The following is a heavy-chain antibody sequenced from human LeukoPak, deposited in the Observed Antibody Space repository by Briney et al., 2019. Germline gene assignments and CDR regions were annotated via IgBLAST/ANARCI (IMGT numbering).Heavy chain of an antibody. V-gene: IGHV1-46*01. Sequence: ASVKVSCMASGYTFTSYYMHWVRQAPAPGREWTGIINPSGDSTSYAQKFQGRVTMTKDMSTSTVYMELSSLRSEDTAVYYCARGLDYYDSSGFTGFHYWGQGTLVTVSS. J-gene: IGHJ4*02. D-gene: IGHD3-22*01. CDR3: ARGLDYYDSSGFTGFHY. CDR1: GYTFTSYY. CDR2: INPSGDST.